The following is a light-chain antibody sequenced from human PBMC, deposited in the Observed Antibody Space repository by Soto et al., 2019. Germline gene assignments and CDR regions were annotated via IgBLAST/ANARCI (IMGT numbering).Light chain of an antibody. V-gene: IGKV3-11*01. Sequence: EIVLTQSPGTLSLSPGERATLSCRASQSVSSYLAWYQQKPGQAPRLLIYEASSRATGIPARFSGSGSGTDFTLTISSLEPEDFAVYYCQQRSNWPLTFGGGTKVDIK. J-gene: IGKJ4*01. CDR2: EAS. CDR3: QQRSNWPLT. CDR1: QSVSSY.